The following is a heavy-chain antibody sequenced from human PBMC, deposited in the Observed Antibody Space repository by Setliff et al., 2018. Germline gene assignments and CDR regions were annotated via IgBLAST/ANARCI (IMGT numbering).Heavy chain of an antibody. CDR1: GDSISSRRNY. J-gene: IGHJ4*02. CDR3: ARDDPNHYDVSGYSVGYFDY. D-gene: IGHD3-22*01. Sequence: SETLSLTCTVSGDSISSRRNYWGWFRQPAGKELEWIGQIYTSWSTNYNPSLKGRVTISVDTSKNQFSLKLSSVTAADTAVYYCARDDPNHYDVSGYSVGYFDYWGLGTPVTVSS. V-gene: IGHV4-61*09. CDR2: IYTSWST.